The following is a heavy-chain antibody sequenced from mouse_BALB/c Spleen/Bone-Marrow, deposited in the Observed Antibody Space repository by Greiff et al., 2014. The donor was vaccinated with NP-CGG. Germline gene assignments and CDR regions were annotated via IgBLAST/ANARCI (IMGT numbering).Heavy chain of an antibody. V-gene: IGHV1-5*01. J-gene: IGHJ3*01. Sequence: EVQLVESGTVLARPGASLRMSCKASGYTFTNYWINWITQRPGQGLEWIGAIYPGNNDAKYTQKFKAKAKLTAVTSTSTADMELSSLTNEDSAVYYCARNWDWVFAYWGQGTLVTVSA. CDR2: IYPGNNDA. CDR1: GYTFTNYW. CDR3: ARNWDWVFAY. D-gene: IGHD4-1*01.